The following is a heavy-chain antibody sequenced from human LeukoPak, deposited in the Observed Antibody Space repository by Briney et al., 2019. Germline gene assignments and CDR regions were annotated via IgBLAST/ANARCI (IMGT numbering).Heavy chain of an antibody. D-gene: IGHD2-2*03. CDR3: AKGPYVDIQDY. J-gene: IGHJ4*02. CDR1: GLTFGTYG. Sequence: GGSLRLSCAASGLTFGTYGMSWVRQAPGRGLEWVSCISGSGDSTYYADSVKGRFTISRDNSKNTLDLQMNSLRAEDTAVYYCAKGPYVDIQDYGGQGPLVTVSS. CDR2: ISGSGDST. V-gene: IGHV3-23*01.